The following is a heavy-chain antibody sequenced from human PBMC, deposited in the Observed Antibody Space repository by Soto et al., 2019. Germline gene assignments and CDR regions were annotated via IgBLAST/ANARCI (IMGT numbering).Heavy chain of an antibody. CDR1: GGSISSYY. V-gene: IGHV4-59*08. CDR2: IYYSGST. J-gene: IGHJ4*02. Sequence: SETLSLTCTVSGGSISSYYWSWIRQPPGKGLEWIGYIYYSGSTNYNPSLKSRVTISVDTSKNQFSLKLSSVTAADTAVYYCARQSYGDYVFDYWGQGTLVTVSS. CDR3: ARQSYGDYVFDY. D-gene: IGHD4-17*01.